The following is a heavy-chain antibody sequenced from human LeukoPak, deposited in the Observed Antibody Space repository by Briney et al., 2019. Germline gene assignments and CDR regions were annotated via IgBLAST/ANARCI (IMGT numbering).Heavy chain of an antibody. CDR3: ARETGSGYGLGY. Sequence: PSETLPLTGIVSGGSSSSSIYYWAWVRQPPGKGLEWIGTVFYNGATQYSPSLRSRVTISIDTSTNQFSLKLTSVTAADTAVYYCARETGSGYGLGYWGQGTPVTVSS. D-gene: IGHD3-22*01. CDR1: GGSSSSSIYY. V-gene: IGHV4-39*07. J-gene: IGHJ4*02. CDR2: VFYNGAT.